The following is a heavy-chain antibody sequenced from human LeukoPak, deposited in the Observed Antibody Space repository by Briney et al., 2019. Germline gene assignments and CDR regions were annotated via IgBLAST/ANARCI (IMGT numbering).Heavy chain of an antibody. J-gene: IGHJ3*02. CDR3: ARDSSGYYLTAFDI. V-gene: IGHV3-53*01. D-gene: IGHD3-22*01. CDR1: GFTVSSNY. CDR2: IYSGGST. Sequence: PGGSLRLSCAASGFTVSSNYMSWVRQAPGKGLVWVSVIYSGGSTYYADSVKGRFTISRDNSKNTLYLQMNSLRAEDTAVYYCARDSSGYYLTAFDIWGQGTMVTVSS.